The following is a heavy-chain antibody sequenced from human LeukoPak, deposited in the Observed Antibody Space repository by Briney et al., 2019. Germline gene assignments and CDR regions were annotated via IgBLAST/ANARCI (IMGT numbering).Heavy chain of an antibody. V-gene: IGHV2-5*01. CDR3: AVRGYSSSSGSNWFDP. Sequence: VSGPALVKPTQTLTLTCTFSGFALSTSGVGVGWIRQTPGKALEWLALIYWNEDKRYSPFLKSRVTITKDTSKNQVVLTMTNMDLVDTATYYCAVRGYSSSSGSNWFDPRGQGTLVTVSS. J-gene: IGHJ5*02. CDR2: IYWNEDK. D-gene: IGHD6-6*01. CDR1: GFALSTSGVG.